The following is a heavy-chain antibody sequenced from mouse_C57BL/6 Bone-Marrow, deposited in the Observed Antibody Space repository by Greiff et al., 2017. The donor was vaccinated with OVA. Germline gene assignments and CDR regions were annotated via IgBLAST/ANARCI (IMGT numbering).Heavy chain of an antibody. CDR3: ARALIYYDYHYYAMDY. CDR1: GFTFSSYA. Sequence: EVQGVESGGGLVKPGGSLKLSCAASGFTFSSYAMSWVRQTPEKRLEWVATISDGGSYTYYPDNVKGRFTISRDNAKNNLYLQMSHLKSEDTAMYYCARALIYYDYHYYAMDYWGQGTSVTVSS. D-gene: IGHD2-4*01. V-gene: IGHV5-4*01. J-gene: IGHJ4*01. CDR2: ISDGGSYT.